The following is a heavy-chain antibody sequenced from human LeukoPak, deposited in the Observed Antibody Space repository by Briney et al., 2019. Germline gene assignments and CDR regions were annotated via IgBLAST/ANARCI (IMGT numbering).Heavy chain of an antibody. J-gene: IGHJ3*02. CDR3: ARDGSHLGAFDI. CDR1: GFTFSSYS. Sequence: GGSLRLSCTASGFTFSSYSMSWVRQAPGTGLEWVSAISGSGDTTFYADSVKGRFTISRDNSKKTLYLQVNSLRAEDTAVYYCARDGSHLGAFDIWGQGTMVTVSS. D-gene: IGHD1-26*01. CDR2: ISGSGDTT. V-gene: IGHV3-23*01.